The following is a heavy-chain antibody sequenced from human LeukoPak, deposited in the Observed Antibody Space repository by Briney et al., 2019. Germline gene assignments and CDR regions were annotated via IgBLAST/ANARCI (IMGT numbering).Heavy chain of an antibody. D-gene: IGHD3-16*01. Sequence: GGSLRLSCAASGFAFRNYGMNWVRQAPGKGLEWVSGITGPGDTTYYTDSVKGRFTISRDNSKNTLYLQMNSLRAEDTAVYYCARAYGNWGTYYYYYMDVWGKGTTVTISS. CDR3: ARAYGNWGTYYYYYMDV. CDR1: GFAFRNYG. V-gene: IGHV3-23*01. J-gene: IGHJ6*03. CDR2: ITGPGDTT.